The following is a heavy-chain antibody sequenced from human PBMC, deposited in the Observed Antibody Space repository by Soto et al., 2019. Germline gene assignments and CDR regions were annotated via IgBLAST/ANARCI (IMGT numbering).Heavy chain of an antibody. CDR2: ISGSGGST. CDR3: AKDNQIVVVPAAPFDY. J-gene: IGHJ4*02. Sequence: EVQLLESGGGLVQPGGSLRLSCAASGFTFSSYAMSWVRQAPGKGLEWVSAISGSGGSTYYADSVKGRFTISRDNSKNTLYLQMNSLRAEDTAVYYCAKDNQIVVVPAAPFDYWGQGTLVNVSS. D-gene: IGHD2-2*01. CDR1: GFTFSSYA. V-gene: IGHV3-23*01.